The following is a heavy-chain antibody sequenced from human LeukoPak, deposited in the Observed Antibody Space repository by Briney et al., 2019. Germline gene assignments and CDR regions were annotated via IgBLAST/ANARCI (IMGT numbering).Heavy chain of an antibody. CDR1: GYTFTSYD. Sequence: ASVKVSCKASGYTFTSYDINWVRQATGQGLEWMGWMNPNSGNTGYAQKLQGRVTMTRNTSISTAYMELSSLRSEDTAVYYCARWTGSWTTADYWGQGTLVTVSS. V-gene: IGHV1-8*01. CDR2: MNPNSGNT. D-gene: IGHD6-13*01. CDR3: ARWTGSWTTADY. J-gene: IGHJ4*02.